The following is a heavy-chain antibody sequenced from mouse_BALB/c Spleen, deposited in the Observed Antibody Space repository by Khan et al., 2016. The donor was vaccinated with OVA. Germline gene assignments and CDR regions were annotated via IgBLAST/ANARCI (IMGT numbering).Heavy chain of an antibody. CDR1: GYTFTSYW. J-gene: IGHJ4*01. CDR3: AREDYYGRGCYAMDY. CDR2: IGPGSSNT. Sequence: DLVKPGTSVKLSCKASGYTFTSYWINWIKQRPGQGLEWIGRIGPGSSNTYYNEMFKGKAALTVDTYSSTAYIQLSSLSSEDAAVYFCAREDYYGRGCYAMDYWGQGTSVTVSS. D-gene: IGHD1-1*01. V-gene: IGHV1S41*01.